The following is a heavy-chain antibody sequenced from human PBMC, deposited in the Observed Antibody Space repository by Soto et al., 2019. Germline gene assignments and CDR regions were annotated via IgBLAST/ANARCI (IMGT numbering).Heavy chain of an antibody. CDR2: IYYSGST. J-gene: IGHJ6*02. CDR1: GGSVSSGSYY. D-gene: IGHD6-19*01. CDR3: ARDRKWLRTTDPSGGEVAGTYGLDV. Sequence: SETLSLTCTVSGGSVSSGSYYWSWIRQPPGKGLEWIGYIYYSGSTNYNPSLKSRVTISVDTSKNQFSLKLSSVTAADTAVYYCARDRKWLRTTDPSGGEVAGTYGLDVWGPGTTVTVSS. V-gene: IGHV4-61*01.